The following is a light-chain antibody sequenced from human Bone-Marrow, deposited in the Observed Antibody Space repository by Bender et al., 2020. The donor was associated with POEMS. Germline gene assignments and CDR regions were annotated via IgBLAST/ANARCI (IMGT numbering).Light chain of an antibody. J-gene: IGLJ2*01. CDR1: SSYVGSYDL. CDR2: EVT. CDR3: SSYAGSNNLV. Sequence: QSALTQPASVSGSPGQSITISCTGTSSYVGSYDLVSWYQQHPGKAPKLIIYEVTKRPSGVPDRFSGSKSGNTASLTVSGLQVEDDAHYFCSSYAGSNNLVFGGGTKLTVL. V-gene: IGLV2-8*01.